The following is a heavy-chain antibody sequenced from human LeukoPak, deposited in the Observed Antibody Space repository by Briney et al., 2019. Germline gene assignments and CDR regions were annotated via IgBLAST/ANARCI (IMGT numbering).Heavy chain of an antibody. D-gene: IGHD2-2*01. CDR3: ARDGDYCSSTSCYVWGQFDY. V-gene: IGHV3-7*01. J-gene: IGHJ4*02. Sequence: GGSLRLSCAASGFTFSSYWMSWVRQAPGKGLEWVANIKQEGSEKYYVDSVKGRVTISRDNAKNSRYLQTNSLRAEDTAVYYCARDGDYCSSTSCYVWGQFDYWGQGTLVTVSS. CDR2: IKQEGSEK. CDR1: GFTFSSYW.